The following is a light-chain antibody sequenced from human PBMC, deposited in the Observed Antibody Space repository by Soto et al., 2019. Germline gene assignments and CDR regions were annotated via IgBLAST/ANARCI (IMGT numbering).Light chain of an antibody. J-gene: IGLJ2*01. CDR1: NIGSKS. Sequence: SYELTQPPSVSVAPGKTARITCGGNNIGSKSVHGYQQKPGQAPVLVISYDSDRPSGIPERFSGSNSGSTATLTISRVEAGDEADYYCQVWDSSSDHVVFGGGTKLTVL. V-gene: IGLV3-21*04. CDR3: QVWDSSSDHVV. CDR2: YDS.